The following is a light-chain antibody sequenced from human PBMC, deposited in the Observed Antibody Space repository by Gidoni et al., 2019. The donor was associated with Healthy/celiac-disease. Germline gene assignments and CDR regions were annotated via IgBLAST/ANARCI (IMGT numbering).Light chain of an antibody. CDR2: DAS. V-gene: IGKV3-11*01. Sequence: EIGLTQSPATLSLSPGERATLSCRASQSVSSYLAWYQQKPGQAPRLLIYDASNRATGIPARFSGSGSGTDFTLTISSLEPEDFAVYYCQQRSIALTFGGGTKVEIK. J-gene: IGKJ4*01. CDR1: QSVSSY. CDR3: QQRSIALT.